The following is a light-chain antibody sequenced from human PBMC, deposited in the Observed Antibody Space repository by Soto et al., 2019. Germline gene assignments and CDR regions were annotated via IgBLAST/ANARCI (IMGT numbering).Light chain of an antibody. J-gene: IGKJ4*01. Sequence: ENVLTQSPGTLSLSPGERATLSCRASQSISNSYLARYQQKPGQTPSLLTYHASNRATGIPERFSDSGSGTDFTLTISRLEPEDFAVYYCQQYGDSLLTFGGGTKVEIK. CDR1: QSISNSY. CDR2: HAS. CDR3: QQYGDSLLT. V-gene: IGKV3-20*01.